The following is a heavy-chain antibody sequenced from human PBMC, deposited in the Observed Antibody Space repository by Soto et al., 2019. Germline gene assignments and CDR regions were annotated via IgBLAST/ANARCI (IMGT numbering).Heavy chain of an antibody. V-gene: IGHV4-39*01. CDR1: GGSISSSSYY. Sequence: QLQLQESGPGLVKPSETLSLTCTVSGGSISSSSYYWGWIRQPPGKGLEWIGSIYYSGSTYYNPSLKSRVTISVDTSKNQFSLKLSSVTAADTAVYYCARQIRARYSSGFFDYWGQGTLVTVSS. CDR2: IYYSGST. CDR3: ARQIRARYSSGFFDY. J-gene: IGHJ4*02. D-gene: IGHD6-19*01.